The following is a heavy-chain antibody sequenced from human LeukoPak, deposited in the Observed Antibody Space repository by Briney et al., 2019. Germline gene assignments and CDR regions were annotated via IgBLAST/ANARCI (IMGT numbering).Heavy chain of an antibody. J-gene: IGHJ4*02. CDR3: ARDSYGSGSYYNVPMCY. Sequence: ASVKVSCKASGGTFSSYAISWVRQAPGQGLEWMGRIIPILGIANYAQKFQGRVTITADKSTSTAYMELSSLRSEDTAVYYCARDSYGSGSYYNVPMCYWGQGTLVTVSS. V-gene: IGHV1-69*04. CDR2: IIPILGIA. D-gene: IGHD3-10*01. CDR1: GGTFSSYA.